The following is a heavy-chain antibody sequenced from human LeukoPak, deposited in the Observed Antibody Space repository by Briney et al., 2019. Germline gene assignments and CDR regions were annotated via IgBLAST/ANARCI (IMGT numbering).Heavy chain of an antibody. CDR1: GYTFTSYD. Sequence: ASVKVSCKASGYTFTSYDINWVPQATGQGLEWMGWMNPNSGNTGYAQKFQGRVTITRNTSISTAYMELSSLRSEDTAVYYCARGIITLDSYWYFDLWGRGTLVTVSS. CDR3: ARGIITLDSYWYFDL. CDR2: MNPNSGNT. V-gene: IGHV1-8*03. D-gene: IGHD3-10*01. J-gene: IGHJ2*01.